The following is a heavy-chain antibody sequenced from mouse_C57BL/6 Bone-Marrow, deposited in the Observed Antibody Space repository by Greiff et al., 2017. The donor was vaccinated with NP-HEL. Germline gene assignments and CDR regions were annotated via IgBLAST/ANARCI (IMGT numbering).Heavy chain of an antibody. CDR3: ARADGYAMDY. CDR1: GFTFSSYA. J-gene: IGHJ4*01. D-gene: IGHD2-3*01. CDR2: ISDGGSYT. Sequence: DVMLVESGGGLVKPGGSLKLSCAASGFTFSSYAMSWVRQTPEKRLEWVATISDGGSYTYYPDNVKGRFTISRDNAKNNLYLQMSHLKSEDTAMYYCARADGYAMDYWGQGTSVTVSS. V-gene: IGHV5-4*03.